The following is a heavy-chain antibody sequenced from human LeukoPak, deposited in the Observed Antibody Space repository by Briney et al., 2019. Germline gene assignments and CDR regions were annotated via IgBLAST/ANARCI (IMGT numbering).Heavy chain of an antibody. Sequence: GGSLRLSCAASGFTFSSYSMNWVRQAPGKGLEWVSSISSSSSYIYYADSVKGRFTISRDNAKNSLYLQMNSLRAEDTAVYYCASPVAAGTGFDYWGQGTLVTVSS. CDR1: GFTFSSYS. CDR3: ASPVAAGTGFDY. V-gene: IGHV3-21*01. D-gene: IGHD6-13*01. J-gene: IGHJ4*02. CDR2: ISSSSSYI.